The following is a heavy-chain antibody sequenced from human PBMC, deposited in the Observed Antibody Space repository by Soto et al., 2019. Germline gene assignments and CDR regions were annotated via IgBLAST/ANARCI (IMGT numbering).Heavy chain of an antibody. V-gene: IGHV1-3*01. Sequence: ASVKVSCKASGYTFTSYAMHWVRQAPGQRLEWMGWINAGNGNTKYSQKFQGRVTITRDTSTSTAYMELSSLRSEDTAVYYCARVAQLRYFDYYYGMDVWGQGTTVTVSS. J-gene: IGHJ6*02. CDR2: INAGNGNT. CDR1: GYTFTSYA. D-gene: IGHD3-9*01. CDR3: ARVAQLRYFDYYYGMDV.